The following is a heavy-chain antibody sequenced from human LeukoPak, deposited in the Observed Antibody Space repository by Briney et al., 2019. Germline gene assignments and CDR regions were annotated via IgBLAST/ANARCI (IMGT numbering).Heavy chain of an antibody. J-gene: IGHJ4*02. CDR2: IDLSGGGT. Sequence: GASVKVSCKASGYTFTSYGISWVRQAPGQGIEWMGIIDLSGGGTSYAQKFQGRVTMTRDTSTSTVYMDVSSLRSEDTAVYYCAGSSVERQQLARFDYWGQGTLVTVSS. D-gene: IGHD6-13*01. V-gene: IGHV1-46*01. CDR1: GYTFTSYG. CDR3: AGSSVERQQLARFDY.